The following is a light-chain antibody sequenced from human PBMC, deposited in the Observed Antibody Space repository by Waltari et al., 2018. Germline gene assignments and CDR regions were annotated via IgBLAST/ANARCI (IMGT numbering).Light chain of an antibody. V-gene: IGLV1-47*01. J-gene: IGLJ2*01. CDR2: RNT. CDR1: NFNIGSNY. CDR3: AAWDDSLSGRV. Sequence: QSVLTQPPSMSGPPGQRVTISFSGSNFNIGSNYVYWYQQFPGMAPHLLIYRNTDRPSGVPDRFSASKAGASASLAISGVRSEDEADYHCAAWDDSLSGRVFGGGTKLTV.